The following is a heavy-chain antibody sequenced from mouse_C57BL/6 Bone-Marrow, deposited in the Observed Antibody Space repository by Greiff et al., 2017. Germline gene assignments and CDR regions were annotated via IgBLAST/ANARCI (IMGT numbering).Heavy chain of an antibody. CDR1: GFTFSSYG. J-gene: IGHJ2*01. V-gene: IGHV5-6*01. CDR2: ISSGGSYT. CDR3: ARRGLLRLCDY. D-gene: IGHD1-2*01. Sequence: EVHLVESGGDLVKPEGSLKLSCAASGFTFSSYGMSWVRQTPDKRLEWVATISSGGSYTYYPDSVKGRFTISRDNAKNTLYLQMSSLKSEDTAMYYCARRGLLRLCDYWGQGTTLTVSS.